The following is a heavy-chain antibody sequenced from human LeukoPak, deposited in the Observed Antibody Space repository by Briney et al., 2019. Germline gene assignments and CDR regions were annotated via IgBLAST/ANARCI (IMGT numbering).Heavy chain of an antibody. V-gene: IGHV1-8*03. D-gene: IGHD2-21*01. CDR1: GYTFTSYD. CDR3: ARTSHCGGDCYMLFDY. CDR2: MNPNSGNT. Sequence: GASVKVSCKASGYTFTSYDINWVRQATGQGLEWMGWMNPNSGNTGYAQKFQGRVTITRNTSISTAYMELSSLGSEDTAVYYCARTSHCGGDCYMLFDYWGQGTLVTVSS. J-gene: IGHJ4*02.